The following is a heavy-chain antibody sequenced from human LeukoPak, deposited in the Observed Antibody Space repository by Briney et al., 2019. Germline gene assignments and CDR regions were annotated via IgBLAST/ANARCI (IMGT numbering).Heavy chain of an antibody. D-gene: IGHD2-2*01. CDR3: ARANFLYCSSTTCLFDY. Sequence: ASVKVSCKSSGYTFTDYYMHWLRQPPGQGFEWMGWINPNYGDTNYAQKFQGRVTMTRDKSISTAHMEGSRLRSDDTAVYYCARANFLYCSSTTCLFDYWGQGTLVTVSS. V-gene: IGHV1-2*02. CDR2: INPNYGDT. CDR1: GYTFTDYY. J-gene: IGHJ4*02.